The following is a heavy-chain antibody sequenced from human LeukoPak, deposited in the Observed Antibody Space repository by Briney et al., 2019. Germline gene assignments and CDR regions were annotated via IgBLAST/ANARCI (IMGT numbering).Heavy chain of an antibody. CDR3: ACSGPYSNGGVMTDY. V-gene: IGHV3-66*01. CDR1: GLIVSSNY. J-gene: IGHJ4*02. D-gene: IGHD6-19*01. Sequence: GGSLRLSCAASGLIVSSNYMSWVRQAPGKGLEWVSITYRDGNTNYADSVKGRFTISRDTFKNTLSLQMNSLRAEDTAVYYCACSGPYSNGGVMTDYWGQGTLVTVSS. CDR2: TYRDGNT.